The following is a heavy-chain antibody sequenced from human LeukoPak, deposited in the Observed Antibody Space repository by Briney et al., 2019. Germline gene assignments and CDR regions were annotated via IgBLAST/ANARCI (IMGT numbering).Heavy chain of an antibody. D-gene: IGHD6-13*01. CDR1: GYTFPGYY. J-gene: IGHJ6*03. CDR3: ARDGSSWYYYYYCMDV. Sequence: ASVTVSCKASGYTFPGYYMHWVRQAPGQGLAWMGWINPNYGGPNYAKKFQGRVNMTRDTSISTAYMELSRLRSDDTAVYYCARDGSSWYYYYYCMDVWGKGTTVTISS. V-gene: IGHV1-2*02. CDR2: INPNYGGP.